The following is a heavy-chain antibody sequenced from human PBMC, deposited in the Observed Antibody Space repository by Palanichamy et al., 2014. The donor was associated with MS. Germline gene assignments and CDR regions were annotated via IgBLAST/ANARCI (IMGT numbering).Heavy chain of an antibody. Sequence: EVQLVESGGGLVQPGGSLRLSCAASGFTFSSYWMNWVRQAPGKGLEWVANVNKDGSEKYYVDSVKGRFIISRDNARNSLFLQMNSLRVEDTAVYYCARDHEDNGDYAEVVGYWGQGSLVTVSS. D-gene: IGHD4-17*01. V-gene: IGHV3-7*03. J-gene: IGHJ4*02. CDR3: ARDHEDNGDYAEVVGY. CDR2: VNKDGSEK. CDR1: GFTFSSYW.